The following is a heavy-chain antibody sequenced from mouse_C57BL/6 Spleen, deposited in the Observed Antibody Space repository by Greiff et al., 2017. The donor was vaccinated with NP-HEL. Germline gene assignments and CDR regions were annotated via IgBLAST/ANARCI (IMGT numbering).Heavy chain of an antibody. V-gene: IGHV1-59*01. Sequence: QVQLQQPGAELVRPRTSVKLSCKASGYTFTSYWMHWVKQRPGQGLEWIGVIDPSDSYTNYNQKFKGKATLTVDTSSSTAYMQLSSLTSEDSAVYYCAGYYYGSDYFDYWGQGTTLTVSS. J-gene: IGHJ2*01. D-gene: IGHD1-1*01. CDR1: GYTFTSYW. CDR2: IDPSDSYT. CDR3: AGYYYGSDYFDY.